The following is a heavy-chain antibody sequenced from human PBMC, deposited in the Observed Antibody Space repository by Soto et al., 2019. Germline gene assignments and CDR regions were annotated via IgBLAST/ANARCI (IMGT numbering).Heavy chain of an antibody. V-gene: IGHV3-48*02. D-gene: IGHD2-21*02. CDR3: ARLPKGSLVTA. CDR2: ISSSSDTT. Sequence: EVQLVESGGGLVYPGGSLRLSCVASGFRFSDYSMNWVRQAPGKGLQWVSYISSSSDTTYYADSVKGRFTVSRDNAKNALFLQMNSLRDDDTATYYCARLPKGSLVTAWGQGARVTVSS. J-gene: IGHJ4*02. CDR1: GFRFSDYS.